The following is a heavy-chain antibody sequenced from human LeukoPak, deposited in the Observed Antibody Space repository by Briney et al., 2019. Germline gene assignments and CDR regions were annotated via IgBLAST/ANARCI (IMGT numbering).Heavy chain of an antibody. CDR2: IIPILGIA. J-gene: IGHJ3*02. V-gene: IGHV1-69*04. D-gene: IGHD3-22*01. CDR1: GYTFTSYG. Sequence: ASVKVSCKASGYTFTSYGISWVRQAPGQGLEWMGRIIPILGIANYAQKFQGRVTITADKSTSTAYMELSSLRSEDTAVYYCARGGKYYYDSSGYQTYDAFDIWGQGTMVTVSS. CDR3: ARGGKYYYDSSGYQTYDAFDI.